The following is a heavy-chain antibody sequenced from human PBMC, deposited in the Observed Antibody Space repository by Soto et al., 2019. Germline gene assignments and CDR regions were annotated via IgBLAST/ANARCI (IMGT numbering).Heavy chain of an antibody. CDR2: IYHSGST. V-gene: IGHV4-30-2*01. CDR1: GGSISSGGYS. D-gene: IGHD4-17*01. CDR3: ARDDYGYFQH. Sequence: PSETLSLTCAVSGGSISSGGYSWSWIRQPPGKGLEWIGYIYHSGSTYYNPSLKSRVTISVDRSKNQFPLKLSSVTAADTAVYYCARDDYGYFQHWGQGTLVTVSS. J-gene: IGHJ1*01.